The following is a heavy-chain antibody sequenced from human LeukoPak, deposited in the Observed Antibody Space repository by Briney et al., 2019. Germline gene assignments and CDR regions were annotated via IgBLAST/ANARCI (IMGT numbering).Heavy chain of an antibody. D-gene: IGHD3-16*01. Sequence: PGRSLRLSCAASGFTFSSYGMHWVRQAPGKGLEWVAVISYDGSNKYYADSVKGRFTISRDNSKNTLYLQMNSLRAEDTAVYYCAGAPGEGGQGTLVTVSS. V-gene: IGHV3-30*03. CDR1: GFTFSSYG. CDR2: ISYDGSNK. J-gene: IGHJ4*02. CDR3: AGAPGE.